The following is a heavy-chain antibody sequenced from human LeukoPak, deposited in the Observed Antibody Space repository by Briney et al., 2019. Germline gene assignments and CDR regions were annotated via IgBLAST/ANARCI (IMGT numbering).Heavy chain of an antibody. CDR3: AELGITMIGGV. CDR2: ISSSGSTI. V-gene: IGHV3-48*03. J-gene: IGHJ6*04. D-gene: IGHD3-10*02. Sequence: GGSLRLSCAASGFTFSTYEMNWVRQAPGKGLEWVSYISSSGSTIYYADSVKGRFTISRDNAKNSLYLQMNSLRAEDTAVYYCAELGITMIGGVWGKGTTVTISS. CDR1: GFTFSTYE.